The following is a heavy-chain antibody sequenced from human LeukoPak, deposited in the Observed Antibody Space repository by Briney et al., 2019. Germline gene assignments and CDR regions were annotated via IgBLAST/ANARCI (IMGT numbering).Heavy chain of an antibody. J-gene: IGHJ6*02. V-gene: IGHV1-8*01. CDR2: INPNSGNT. Sequence: ASVKVSCKASGYTFTSYDINWVRQATGQGLEWMGWINPNSGNTGYAQKFQGRVTMTRNTSISTAYMELSSLRSEDTAVYYCARVPYGSGSYYLYGMDVWGQGTTVTVSS. D-gene: IGHD3-10*01. CDR3: ARVPYGSGSYYLYGMDV. CDR1: GYTFTSYD.